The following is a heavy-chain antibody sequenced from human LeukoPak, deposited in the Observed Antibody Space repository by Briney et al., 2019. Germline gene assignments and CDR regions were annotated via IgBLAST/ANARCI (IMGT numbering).Heavy chain of an antibody. Sequence: GGSLRLSCAASGFTFNDYAMNWVRHAPGKGLEWVSLLSGDGLSIHYADSVRGRFTISRDNSKNSLYLQMNSLRTEDSALYYCAKDLDGGWYDGFDIWGQGTMVTVSS. CDR1: GFTFNDYA. J-gene: IGHJ3*02. V-gene: IGHV3-43*02. CDR3: AKDLDGGWYDGFDI. CDR2: LSGDGLSI. D-gene: IGHD6-19*01.